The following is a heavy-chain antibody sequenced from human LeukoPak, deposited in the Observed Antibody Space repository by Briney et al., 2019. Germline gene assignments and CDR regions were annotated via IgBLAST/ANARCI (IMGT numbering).Heavy chain of an antibody. V-gene: IGHV4-59*12. CDR3: AREVVPAPEGYFDY. CDR1: GGSISSYY. J-gene: IGHJ4*02. D-gene: IGHD2-2*01. CDR2: IYYSGST. Sequence: PSETLSLTCTVSGGSISSYYWSWIRQPPGKGLEWMGYIYYSGSTNYNPSLKSRVTISVDTSKNQFSLKLSSVTAADTAVYYCAREVVPAPEGYFDYWGQGTLITVSS.